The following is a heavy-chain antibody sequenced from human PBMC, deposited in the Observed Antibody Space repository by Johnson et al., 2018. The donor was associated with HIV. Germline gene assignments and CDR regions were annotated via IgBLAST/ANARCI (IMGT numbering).Heavy chain of an antibody. J-gene: IGHJ3*02. CDR2: IASSDSPI. V-gene: IGHV3-11*04. D-gene: IGHD3-3*01. Sequence: QVQLVESGGGVVKPGGSLRLSCAASGFTFSDYYMSWIRQAPGKGLEWVSYIASSDSPIYYADSVKGRFTISRDNAKNSLYLQMNTLRAEDTAVYYCARGRGLQFLEWPTGLWSAFDIWGQGTMVTVSS. CDR3: ARGRGLQFLEWPTGLWSAFDI. CDR1: GFTFSDYY.